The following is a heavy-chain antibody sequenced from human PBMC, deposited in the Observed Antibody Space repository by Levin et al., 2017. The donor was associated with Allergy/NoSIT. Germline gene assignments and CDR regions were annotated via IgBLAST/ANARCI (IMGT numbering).Heavy chain of an antibody. CDR2: ISHDGTNK. D-gene: IGHD3-10*01. CDR1: GFTFSNYG. J-gene: IGHJ4*02. V-gene: IGHV3-30*18. Sequence: QTGGSLRLSCAASGFTFSNYGIHWVRQAPGKGLEWVAVISHDGTNKHYADSVKGRFTISRDNSKNTLYLQMSSLRAEDTAVYYCAKDYFGSGSFFNWGQGTLVTVSS. CDR3: AKDYFGSGSFFN.